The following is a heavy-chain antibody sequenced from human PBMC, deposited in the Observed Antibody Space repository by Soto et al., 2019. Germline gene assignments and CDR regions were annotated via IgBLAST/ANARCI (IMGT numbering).Heavy chain of an antibody. D-gene: IGHD2-15*01. CDR1: GYTFTSYG. CDR2: ISAYNGNT. Sequence: GASVKVSCKASGYTFTSYGISWVRQAPGQGLEWMGWISAYNGNTNYAQKLQGRVTMTTDTSTSTAYMELRSLRSDDTAVYYCARDRYCSGGSFYDWFDPWGQGTLVTVSS. J-gene: IGHJ5*02. CDR3: ARDRYCSGGSFYDWFDP. V-gene: IGHV1-18*01.